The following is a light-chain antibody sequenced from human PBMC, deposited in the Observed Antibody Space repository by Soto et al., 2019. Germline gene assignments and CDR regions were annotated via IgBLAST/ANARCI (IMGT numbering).Light chain of an antibody. CDR1: QSVLYSSNNKNY. Sequence: DIVLTQSPDPLAVSLGERATINCKSSQSVLYSSNNKNYLAWYQHKPGQPPKLLIYWASTRESGVPGRFSGSGAETDFTLNISSLQAEDVAVYYCQQYYSTPWTFGQGTKVEIK. CDR2: WAS. CDR3: QQYYSTPWT. V-gene: IGKV4-1*01. J-gene: IGKJ1*01.